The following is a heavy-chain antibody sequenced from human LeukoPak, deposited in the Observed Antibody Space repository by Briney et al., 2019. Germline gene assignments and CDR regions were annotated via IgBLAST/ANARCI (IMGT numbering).Heavy chain of an antibody. CDR3: AKWFFGDILPGYYKGDAFDI. CDR1: GFTFSSYG. Sequence: GGSLRLSCAASGFTFSSYGMHWVRQAPGKGLEWVAVISYDGSNKYYADSVKGRFTISRDNSKNTLYLQMNSLRAEDTAVYYCAKWFFGDILPGYYKGDAFDIWGQGTMVTVSS. V-gene: IGHV3-30*18. D-gene: IGHD3-9*01. CDR2: ISYDGSNK. J-gene: IGHJ3*02.